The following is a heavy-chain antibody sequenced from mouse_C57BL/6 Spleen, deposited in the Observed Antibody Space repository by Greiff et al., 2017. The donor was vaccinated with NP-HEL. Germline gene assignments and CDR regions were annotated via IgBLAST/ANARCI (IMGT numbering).Heavy chain of an antibody. D-gene: IGHD1-1*01. CDR2: ISSGGDYI. V-gene: IGHV5-9-1*02. Sequence: EVKLVESGEGLVKPGGSLKLSCAASGFTFSSYAMSWVRQTPEKRLEWVAYISSGGDYIYYADTVKGRFTISRDNARNTLYPQMSSLKSEDTAMYYCTRDRRILYYYGSSYDYAMDYWGQGTSVTVSS. J-gene: IGHJ4*01. CDR3: TRDRRILYYYGSSYDYAMDY. CDR1: GFTFSSYA.